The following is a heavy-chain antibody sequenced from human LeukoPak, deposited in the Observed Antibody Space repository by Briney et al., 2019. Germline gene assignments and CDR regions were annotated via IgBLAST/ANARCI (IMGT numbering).Heavy chain of an antibody. Sequence: SETRSLTCAVDGGSLSGCYGSWDRQPPGGGLEWVGESNHSGSINYNPPIKSRVTISVATSQNQFSLTLSSVTAADTALSYCAREVAVAENNWFYPWGQGTLGTVSS. CDR1: GGSLSGCY. CDR3: AREVAVAENNWFYP. D-gene: IGHD6-19*01. J-gene: IGHJ5*02. V-gene: IGHV4-34*01. CDR2: SNHSGSI.